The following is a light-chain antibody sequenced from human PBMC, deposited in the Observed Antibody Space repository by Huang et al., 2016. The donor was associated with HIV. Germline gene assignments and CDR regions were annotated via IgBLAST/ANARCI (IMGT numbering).Light chain of an antibody. J-gene: IGKJ2*01. CDR1: ESISSW. CDR2: KAS. V-gene: IGKV1-5*03. CDR3: QQYNSYLYT. Sequence: DIQMTQSPSTLSASVGDRVTITCRASESISSWLAWYQQKPGKAPKLLIYKASSLESGGPSRFSGSGSGTHFTLTISSLHPDDFATYYCQQYNSYLYTFGQGTKLEI.